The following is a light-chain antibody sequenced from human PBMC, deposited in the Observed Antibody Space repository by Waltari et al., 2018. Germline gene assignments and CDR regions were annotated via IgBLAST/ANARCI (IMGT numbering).Light chain of an antibody. CDR3: FSYAGRATGV. CDR2: EGS. CDR1: SSDVGKYNL. Sequence: QSALTQPASVSGSPGQSITISCTGPSSDVGKYNLVSWYQQHPGQAPQLMIYEGSQRPSGVSDRFSGSKSGNTASLTISGLQAEDEADYYCFSYAGRATGVFGGGTKLTVL. J-gene: IGLJ2*01. V-gene: IGLV2-23*01.